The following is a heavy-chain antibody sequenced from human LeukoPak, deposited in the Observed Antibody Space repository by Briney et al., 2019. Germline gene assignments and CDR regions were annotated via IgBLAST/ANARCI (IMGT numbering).Heavy chain of an antibody. V-gene: IGHV1-18*01. D-gene: IGHD5-24*01. CDR3: ARDNSVRDEAWWFNP. J-gene: IGHJ5*02. CDR2: ISAYNGHT. Sequence: ASVKVSCKASGYIFTNYGINWVRQAPGQGLEWMGWISAYNGHTKYVQKFQGRVTLTRDMSTSTDYLELSSLRSEDTAVYYCARDNSVRDEAWWFNPWGQATLVTVSS. CDR1: GYIFTNYG.